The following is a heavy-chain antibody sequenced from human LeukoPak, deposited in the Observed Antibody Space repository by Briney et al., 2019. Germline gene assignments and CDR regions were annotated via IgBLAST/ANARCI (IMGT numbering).Heavy chain of an antibody. CDR3: AGVKVAGTRSFDY. V-gene: IGHV3-23*01. Sequence: GGSLRLSCAASGFTFSSYAMSRVRQAPGKGLEWVSAISGSGGSTYYADSVKGRFTISRDNAKNTLYLQMNNLRAEDTAVYYCAGVKVAGTRSFDYWGQGTLATVSS. J-gene: IGHJ4*02. CDR2: ISGSGGST. CDR1: GFTFSSYA. D-gene: IGHD6-19*01.